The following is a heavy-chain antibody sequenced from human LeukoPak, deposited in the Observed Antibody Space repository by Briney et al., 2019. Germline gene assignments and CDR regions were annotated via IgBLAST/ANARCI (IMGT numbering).Heavy chain of an antibody. Sequence: SETLSLTCAVSGGSISSGGYSWSWIRQPPGKGLEWIGYIYHSGSTYYNPSLKSRVTISLDTSKNQFSLKLSSATAADTAVYYCARGKSDYGDFHFDYWGQGTLVTVSS. CDR2: IYHSGST. CDR1: GGSISSGGYS. CDR3: ARGKSDYGDFHFDY. J-gene: IGHJ4*02. V-gene: IGHV4-30-2*05. D-gene: IGHD4-17*01.